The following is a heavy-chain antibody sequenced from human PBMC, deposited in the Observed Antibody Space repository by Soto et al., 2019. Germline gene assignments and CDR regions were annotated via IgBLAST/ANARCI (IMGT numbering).Heavy chain of an antibody. D-gene: IGHD6-6*01. CDR1: GGSISSYY. CDR3: ARVAATTTTIALDV. CDR2: IYYSGST. Sequence: QVQLQESGPGLVKPSETLSLTCTVSGGSISSYYWCWIRQPPGKGLEWIGYIYYSGSTNYNPSLKSRVTISVDPSKNHCSLKLSSVTAADTAVYYWARVAATTTTIALDVWGKGTTVTVSS. V-gene: IGHV4-59*01. J-gene: IGHJ6*04.